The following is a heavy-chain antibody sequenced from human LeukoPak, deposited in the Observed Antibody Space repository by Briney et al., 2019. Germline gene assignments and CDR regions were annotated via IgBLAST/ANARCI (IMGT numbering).Heavy chain of an antibody. CDR1: GGFFSGYY. V-gene: IGHV4-34*01. CDR3: ARDADYDFWSGYLSGYFQH. CDR2: INHSGST. D-gene: IGHD3-3*01. Sequence: SETLSLTCAVYGGFFSGYYWSWIRQPPGKGLEWIGEINHSGSTNYNPSLKSRVTISVDTSKNQFSLKLSSVTAADTAVYYCARDADYDFWSGYLSGYFQHWGQGTLVTVSS. J-gene: IGHJ1*01.